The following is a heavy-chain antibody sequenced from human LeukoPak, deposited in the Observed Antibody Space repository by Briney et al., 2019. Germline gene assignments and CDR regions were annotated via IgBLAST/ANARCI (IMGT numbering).Heavy chain of an antibody. D-gene: IGHD3-22*01. CDR1: GGSISSYY. Sequence: SETLSLTCTVSGGSISSYYWSWIRQPPGKGLEWIGYIYYSGSTNYNPSLKSQVTISVDTSKNQFSLKLSSVTAADTAVYYCARRNYDSSGYPGWFDPWGQGTLVTVSS. CDR2: IYYSGST. CDR3: ARRNYDSSGYPGWFDP. J-gene: IGHJ5*02. V-gene: IGHV4-59*01.